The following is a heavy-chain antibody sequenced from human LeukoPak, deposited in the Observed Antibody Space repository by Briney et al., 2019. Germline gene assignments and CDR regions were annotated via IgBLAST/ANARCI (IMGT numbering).Heavy chain of an antibody. V-gene: IGHV3-23*01. Sequence: SGGSLRLSCAASGFTFSTYALSWVRQALGKGLEWVSAISPGGDRTYYADSVKGRFAISRDNSKNTLYLQMNSLRAEDTAVYYCARDDSYCSSTSCYWGPFDYWGQGTLVTVSS. J-gene: IGHJ4*02. CDR1: GFTFSTYA. D-gene: IGHD2-2*01. CDR2: ISPGGDRT. CDR3: ARDDSYCSSTSCYWGPFDY.